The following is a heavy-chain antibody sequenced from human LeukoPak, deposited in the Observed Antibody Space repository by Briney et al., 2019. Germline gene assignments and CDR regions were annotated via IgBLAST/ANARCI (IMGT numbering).Heavy chain of an antibody. D-gene: IGHD3-22*01. J-gene: IGHJ4*02. CDR1: GFTFSRND. CDR3: ARRRGVIVVVGPFDL. Sequence: GGSLRLSCAASGFTFSRNDMQWVRQAPGKGLEWVAVISYDGSNKYYAESVKGRFTISRDNSKNTLYLQMNSLRAEDTALYYCARRRGVIVVVGPFDLWGQGTLVSVSS. V-gene: IGHV3-30*03. CDR2: ISYDGSNK.